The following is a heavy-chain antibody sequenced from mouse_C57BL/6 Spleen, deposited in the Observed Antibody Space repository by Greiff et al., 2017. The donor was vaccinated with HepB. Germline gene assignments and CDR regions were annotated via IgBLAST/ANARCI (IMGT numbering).Heavy chain of an antibody. D-gene: IGHD6-1*01. CDR3: TTLCGVAY. CDR2: IDPENGDT. V-gene: IGHV14-4*01. CDR1: GFNIKDDY. J-gene: IGHJ3*01. Sequence: EVQLQQSGAELVRPGASVKLSCTASGFNIKDDYMHWVKQRPEQGLEWIGWIDPENGDTEYASKFQGKATITADTSSNTAYLQLSSLTSEDTAVYYCTTLCGVAYWGQGTLVTVSA.